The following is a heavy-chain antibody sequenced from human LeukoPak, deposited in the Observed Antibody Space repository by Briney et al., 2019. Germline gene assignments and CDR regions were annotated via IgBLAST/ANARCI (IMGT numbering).Heavy chain of an antibody. D-gene: IGHD2-2*02. J-gene: IGHJ4*02. V-gene: IGHV4-34*01. CDR3: AGDRPSGYCSSTSCYTDY. Sequence: SETLSLTCAVYGGSFSGYYWSWIRQPPGKGLEWIGEINHSGSTNYNPSLKSRVTISVDTSQNQFSLKLSSVTAADTAVYYCAGDRPSGYCSSTSCYTDYWGQGTLVTVSS. CDR1: GGSFSGYY. CDR2: INHSGST.